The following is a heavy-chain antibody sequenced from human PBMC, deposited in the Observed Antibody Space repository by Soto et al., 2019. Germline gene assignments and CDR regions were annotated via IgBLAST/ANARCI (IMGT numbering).Heavy chain of an antibody. CDR2: IGTSGSYI. D-gene: IGHD1-26*01. CDR1: GFIFSRYS. Sequence: PVGSLRLSCAVSGFIFSRYSMNWVRQAPGKGLEWVSSIGTSGSYIYDTDSVKGRFTISRDNTKDSLYLQMNSLRAEDTAIYYCARGSAFIGLDYWGQGTPVNVSS. J-gene: IGHJ4*02. CDR3: ARGSAFIGLDY. V-gene: IGHV3-21*01.